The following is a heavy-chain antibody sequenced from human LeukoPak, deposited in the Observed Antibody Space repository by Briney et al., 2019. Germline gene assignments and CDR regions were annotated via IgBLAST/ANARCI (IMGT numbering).Heavy chain of an antibody. V-gene: IGHV4-59*01. CDR2: IYYSGST. CDR1: GGSISSYY. CDR3: ARVLSGYDPIPDP. Sequence: SETLSLTCTVSGGSISSYYWSWIRQPPGKGLEWIGYIYYSGSTNYNPSLKSRVTISVDTSKNQFSLKLSSVTAADTAVYYCARVLSGYDPIPDPWGQGTLVTVSS. J-gene: IGHJ5*02. D-gene: IGHD5-12*01.